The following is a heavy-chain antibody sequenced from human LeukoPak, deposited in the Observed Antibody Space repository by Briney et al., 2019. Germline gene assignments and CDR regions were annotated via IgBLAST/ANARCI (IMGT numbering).Heavy chain of an antibody. CDR2: IYYSGRT. CDR3: ARRSGGYYDSSGYFDY. V-gene: IGHV4-39*07. J-gene: IGHJ4*02. Sequence: PSETLSLTCTVSGCTISSSSNCWGWIRQPPGQGLEWVMRIYYSGRTYYTQSLKSRVFISVDTSKNQFSLKLSSVTAADTAVYYCARRSGGYYDSSGYFDYWGQGTLVTVSS. CDR1: GCTISSSSNC. D-gene: IGHD3-22*01.